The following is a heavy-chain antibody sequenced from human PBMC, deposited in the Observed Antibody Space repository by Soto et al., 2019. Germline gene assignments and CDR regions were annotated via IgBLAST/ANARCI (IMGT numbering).Heavy chain of an antibody. V-gene: IGHV1-8*01. CDR1: GYTFTSSD. CDR3: ARGSNHCSGGSCYSYWFDP. D-gene: IGHD2-15*01. CDR2: MNPNTGNT. J-gene: IGHJ5*02. Sequence: ASVKVSCKASGYTFTSSDVYWVRQAPGQGLELMGWMNPNTGNTGYAQKFQGRVPMTRNTSISTAYMELSSLRSGDTAVYYCARGSNHCSGGSCYSYWFDPWGQGTPVTVSS.